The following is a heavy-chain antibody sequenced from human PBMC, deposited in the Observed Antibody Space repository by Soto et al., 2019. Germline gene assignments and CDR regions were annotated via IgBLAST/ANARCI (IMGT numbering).Heavy chain of an antibody. Sequence: PSETLSLTCAVSGYSISSGYYWSLIRQPPGKGLEWIGYIYYSGSTNYNPSLKSRVTISVDTSKNQFSLKLSSVTAADTAVYYCARAEYYYDSSGYYKRGGAFDIWGQGTMVTVSS. CDR2: IYYSGST. V-gene: IGHV4-61*01. J-gene: IGHJ3*02. CDR1: GYSISSGYY. CDR3: ARAEYYYDSSGYYKRGGAFDI. D-gene: IGHD3-22*01.